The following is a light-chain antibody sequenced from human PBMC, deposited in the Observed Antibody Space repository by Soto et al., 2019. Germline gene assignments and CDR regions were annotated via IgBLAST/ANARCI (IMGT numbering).Light chain of an antibody. CDR2: GAA. Sequence: EIVLTQSPGTLSLSPGERATLSCRASQSVTNNYLAWYQHKPGQAPRCLIYGAAIGSTGIPDRFSGSGSGTDFTLTISRLEPEDFAVYYCQLYGTSLTFGQGTKLEIK. J-gene: IGKJ2*01. CDR1: QSVTNNY. CDR3: QLYGTSLT. V-gene: IGKV3-20*01.